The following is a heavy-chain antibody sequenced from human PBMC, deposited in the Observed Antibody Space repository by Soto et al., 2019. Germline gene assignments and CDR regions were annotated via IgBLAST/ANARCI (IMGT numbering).Heavy chain of an antibody. Sequence: QVQLQESGPGLVKPSQTLSLTCTVSAGSISSGTYYWNWIRQHPGKGLEWIGYMYYSGTTYYNPSLQSRVTISGDTSKNQFSLKLSSVTVAVTAVYYCARGNDFRTGWFDPWGQGIMVTVSS. D-gene: IGHD4-4*01. V-gene: IGHV4-31*03. CDR2: MYYSGTT. CDR3: ARGNDFRTGWFDP. J-gene: IGHJ5*02. CDR1: AGSISSGTYY.